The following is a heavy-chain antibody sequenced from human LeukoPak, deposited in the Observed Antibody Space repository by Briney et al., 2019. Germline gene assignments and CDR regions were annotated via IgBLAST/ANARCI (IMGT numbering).Heavy chain of an antibody. CDR3: ARALVVTDAFDI. CDR2: IYYSGST. Sequence: SETLSLTCTVSGGSTSSSSYYWGWIRQPPGKGLEWIGSIYYSGSTYYNPSLKSRVTISVDTSKNQFSLKLSSVTAADTAVYYCARALVVTDAFDIWGQGTMVTVSS. V-gene: IGHV4-39*07. J-gene: IGHJ3*02. D-gene: IGHD2-21*02. CDR1: GGSTSSSSYY.